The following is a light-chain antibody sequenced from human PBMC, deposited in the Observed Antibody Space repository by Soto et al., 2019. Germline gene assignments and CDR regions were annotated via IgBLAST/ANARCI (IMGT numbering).Light chain of an antibody. V-gene: IGKV3D-15*01. Sequence: EILMTQSPATLSVSPGERATLSCRASQSVSGNLAWYQQKPGQAPRLLIYGASTRATGIPARFNGSGSGTEFTLTISSLRSEDFAVYYCQQYNNWPPTFGKGTKVEIK. J-gene: IGKJ1*01. CDR2: GAS. CDR3: QQYNNWPPT. CDR1: QSVSGN.